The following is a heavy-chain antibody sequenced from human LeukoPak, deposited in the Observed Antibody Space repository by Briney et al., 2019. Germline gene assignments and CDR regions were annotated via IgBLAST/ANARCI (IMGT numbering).Heavy chain of an antibody. J-gene: IGHJ4*02. V-gene: IGHV3-21*01. CDR1: GFTFTSYT. CDR2: ISTSSAYI. CDR3: ASEGTSFSRDFDY. Sequence: GGSLRLSCAASGFTFTSYTMNWVRQAAGKGLEWVSSISTSSAYIYYADPVKGRFTISRDNAKNSLYLQMNSLRAEDTAVYYCASEGTSFSRDFDYWGKGTLVPVSS. D-gene: IGHD3-16*02.